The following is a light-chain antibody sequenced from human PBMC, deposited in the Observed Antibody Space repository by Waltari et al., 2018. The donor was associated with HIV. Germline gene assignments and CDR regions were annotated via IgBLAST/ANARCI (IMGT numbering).Light chain of an antibody. CDR3: QQYFSLPLT. V-gene: IGKV4-1*01. CDR1: QTVFYSSNHKNY. Sequence: DIVMTQSPDSLAVSLGARATINCKSSQTVFYSSNHKNYLAWYHQKPGQPPKLLIYWASTRESGVPDRFSGSGSGTDFTLTISSLQAEDVAVYYCQQYFSLPLTFGGGTKVEIK. J-gene: IGKJ4*01. CDR2: WAS.